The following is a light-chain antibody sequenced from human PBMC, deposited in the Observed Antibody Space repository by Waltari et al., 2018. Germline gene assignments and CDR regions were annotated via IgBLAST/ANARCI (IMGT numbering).Light chain of an antibody. Sequence: QSALTQPASVSGSPGQSITISCTGTSSDVGGYNYVSWYQQHPGKAPKLSIYDVSKRPSGVSNRFSGSKSGNTASLTISGLQAEDEADYYCCSYAGSSTLVVFGGGTKLTVL. CDR1: SSDVGGYNY. J-gene: IGLJ2*01. CDR2: DVS. CDR3: CSYAGSSTLVV. V-gene: IGLV2-23*02.